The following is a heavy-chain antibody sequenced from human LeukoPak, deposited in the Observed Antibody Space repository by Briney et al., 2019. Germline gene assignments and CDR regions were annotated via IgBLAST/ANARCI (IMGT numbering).Heavy chain of an antibody. Sequence: GGSLSLYCAASGFNFRDYAMSWVRQSPARGLEWVSSLRGNDETFYANSVRGRFTLSRDNSKNTVYLQLNNLRVEETAIYYCWRARWISHADAVCWGQGTLVTVAS. J-gene: IGHJ4*02. V-gene: IGHV3-23*01. D-gene: IGHD5-12*01. CDR1: GFNFRDYA. CDR2: LRGNDET. CDR3: WRARWISHADAVC.